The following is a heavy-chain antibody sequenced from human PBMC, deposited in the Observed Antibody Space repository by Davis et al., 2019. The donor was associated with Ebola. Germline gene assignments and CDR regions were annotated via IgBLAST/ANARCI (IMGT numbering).Heavy chain of an antibody. D-gene: IGHD1-26*01. CDR1: GFSFSSYS. CDR3: ARGLVGGIDY. Sequence: PGGSLRLSCAASGFSFSSYSMIWVRQAPGKGLDWVSYISSTAGAINYADSVKGRFTISSDNAKNSLFLQMNSLRDEDTAVYYCARGLVGGIDYWGQGTLVTVSS. J-gene: IGHJ4*02. V-gene: IGHV3-48*02. CDR2: ISSTAGAI.